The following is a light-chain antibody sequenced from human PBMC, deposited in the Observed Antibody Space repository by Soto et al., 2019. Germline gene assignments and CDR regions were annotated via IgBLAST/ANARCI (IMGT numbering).Light chain of an antibody. CDR2: AAS. CDR3: QQLFDSPIT. V-gene: IGKV1-9*01. J-gene: IGKJ5*01. CDR1: QVISTS. Sequence: DIQLTQSPSFLSPSIGDSVTITCRASQVISTSLAWYQVKPGKAPKLPIYAASTLESGVPSRFSATVSGTEFSLTITSLQPEDFATYYCQQLFDSPITFGQGTRLENK.